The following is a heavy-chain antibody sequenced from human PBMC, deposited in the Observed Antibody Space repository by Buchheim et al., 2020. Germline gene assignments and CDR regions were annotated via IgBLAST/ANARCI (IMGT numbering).Heavy chain of an antibody. V-gene: IGHV3-11*01. D-gene: IGHD6-13*01. CDR1: GFTFSDFH. J-gene: IGHJ4*02. CDR3: ARGSVYSSSWYFDN. Sequence: QVQLVESGGGLVKPGRSLRLSCAASGFTFSDFHMSWIRQAPGKGLEWVSPITSTGSTIYYADSVKGRFSISRDNAKNSLYLQMNSLRAEDTAVYYCARGSVYSSSWYFDNWGQGTL. CDR2: ITSTGSTI.